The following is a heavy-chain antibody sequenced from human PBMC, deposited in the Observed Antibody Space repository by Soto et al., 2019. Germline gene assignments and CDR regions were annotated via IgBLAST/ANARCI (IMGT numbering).Heavy chain of an antibody. CDR3: ARGQGGIPGPFDY. D-gene: IGHD3-16*02. V-gene: IGHV3-66*01. CDR2: IYSGGST. CDR1: GFTVSSNY. Sequence: PGGSLRLSCAASGFTVSSNYMSWVRQAPGKGLEWVSVIYSGGSTYYADSVKGRFTISRDNSKNTLYLQMNSLRAEDTAVYYCARGQGGIPGPFDYWGQGTLVTVSS. J-gene: IGHJ4*02.